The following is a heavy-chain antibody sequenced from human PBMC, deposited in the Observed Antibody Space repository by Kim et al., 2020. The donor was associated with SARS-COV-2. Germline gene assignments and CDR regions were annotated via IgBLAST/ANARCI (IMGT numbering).Heavy chain of an antibody. D-gene: IGHD3-9*01. V-gene: IGHV4-61*02. CDR3: ASGYDILPGYAFDI. Sequence: SETLSLTCTVSGGSISSGSYYWSWIRQPAGKGLEWIGRIYTSGSTNYNPSLKSRVTISVDTSKNQFSLKLSSVTAADTAVYYCASGYDILPGYAFDIWGQGTLVTVSS. CDR1: GGSISSGSYY. CDR2: IYTSGST. J-gene: IGHJ3*02.